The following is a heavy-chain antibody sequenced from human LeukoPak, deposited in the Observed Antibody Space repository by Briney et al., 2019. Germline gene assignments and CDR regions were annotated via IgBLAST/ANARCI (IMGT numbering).Heavy chain of an antibody. J-gene: IGHJ4*02. CDR2: MDYSGST. CDR1: GGSISDYY. D-gene: IGHD6-19*01. Sequence: PSETLSLTCTVSGGSISDYYWTWLRQSPGTGLEWIGYMDYSGSTAYNPSLKSRVTISIDTSKRQFSLVLSSVPAEDPAICFCAGRKRGSGRPLDYRGQGTLVTVSS. V-gene: IGHV4-59*12. CDR3: AGRKRGSGRPLDY.